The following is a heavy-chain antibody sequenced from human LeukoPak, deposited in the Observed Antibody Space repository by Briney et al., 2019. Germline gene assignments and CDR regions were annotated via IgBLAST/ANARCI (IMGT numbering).Heavy chain of an antibody. D-gene: IGHD6-13*01. CDR3: AKSLWAAAGTGAFDF. V-gene: IGHV3-23*01. CDR2: FGASDETT. Sequence: PGGSLRLSCTASGFTFSSYWMHWVRQAPGKGLEWVSSFGASDETTYYADSVKGRFTISRDKSRNTLYLQMNSLRVEDTAVYYCAKSLWAAAGTGAFDFWGQGTMVTVSS. J-gene: IGHJ3*01. CDR1: GFTFSSYW.